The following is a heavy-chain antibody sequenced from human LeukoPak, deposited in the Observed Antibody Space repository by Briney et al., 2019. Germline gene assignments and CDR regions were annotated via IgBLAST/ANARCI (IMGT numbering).Heavy chain of an antibody. J-gene: IGHJ4*02. CDR2: ISSSGSTI. Sequence: PGGSLRLSCAASGFTFSDYYMSWIRQAPGKGLERVSDISSSGSTIYYADSVKGRFTISRDNAKNSLYLQMNSLRAEDTAVYYCARAGYYDILTGYLPLFDYWGQGTLVTVSS. CDR3: ARAGYYDILTGYLPLFDY. V-gene: IGHV3-11*01. D-gene: IGHD3-9*01. CDR1: GFTFSDYY.